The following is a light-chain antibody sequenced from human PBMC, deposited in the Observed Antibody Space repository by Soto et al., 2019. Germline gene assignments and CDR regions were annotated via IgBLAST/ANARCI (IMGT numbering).Light chain of an antibody. CDR2: ETS. Sequence: DIPLTQSPSTLSASVGDRVTITCRASQTISSWLAWYQQKPGKAPNLLIYETSNLESGVPSRFSGSGSGTEFTLTISSLQPYDFATYYCQYYNDYCWTFGQGTKVEI. CDR1: QTISSW. CDR3: QYYNDYCWT. V-gene: IGKV1-5*03. J-gene: IGKJ1*01.